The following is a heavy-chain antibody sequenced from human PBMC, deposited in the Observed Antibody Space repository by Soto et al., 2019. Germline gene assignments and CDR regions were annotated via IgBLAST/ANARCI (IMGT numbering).Heavy chain of an antibody. J-gene: IGHJ6*03. CDR1: GFTFSSYA. CDR2: ISGSGGST. D-gene: IGHD6-13*01. CDR3: AKAIAAAGTIGGFHFGEGAYYYMDV. Sequence: GGSLRLSCAASGFTFSSYAMSWVRQAPGKGLEWVSAISGSGGSTYYADSVKGRFTISRDNSKNTLYLQMNSLRAEDTAVYYCAKAIAAAGTIGGFHFGEGAYYYMDVWGKGTTVTVSS. V-gene: IGHV3-23*01.